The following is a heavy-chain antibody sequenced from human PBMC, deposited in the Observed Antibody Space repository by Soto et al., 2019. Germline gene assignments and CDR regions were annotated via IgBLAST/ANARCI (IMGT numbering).Heavy chain of an antibody. CDR1: GYTFTSYG. CDR3: ARDGAVAGNINFDY. J-gene: IGHJ4*02. CDR2: INAGNGNT. V-gene: IGHV1-3*01. Sequence: QVQLVQSGTEVKKPGASVKVSCKASGYTFTSYGVHWVRQAPGQRLEWMGWINAGNGNTRYSQKFQGRVTINRDTSASTAYMELSRLRSADTAVYYGARDGAVAGNINFDYWGQGTLVTVSS. D-gene: IGHD6-19*01.